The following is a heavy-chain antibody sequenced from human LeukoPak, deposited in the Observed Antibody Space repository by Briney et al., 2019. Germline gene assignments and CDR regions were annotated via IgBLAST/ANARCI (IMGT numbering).Heavy chain of an antibody. CDR2: IYHSGST. CDR3: ARDKMRDNWNYVEHYFDY. V-gene: IGHV4-38-2*02. CDR1: GYSISSGYY. J-gene: IGHJ4*02. Sequence: SETLSLTCTVSGYSISSGYYWGWIRQPPGKGLEWIGRIYHSGSTYYNPSLKSRVTISVDTSKNQFSLKLSSVTAADTAVYYCARDKMRDNWNYVEHYFDYWGQGTLVTVSS. D-gene: IGHD1-7*01.